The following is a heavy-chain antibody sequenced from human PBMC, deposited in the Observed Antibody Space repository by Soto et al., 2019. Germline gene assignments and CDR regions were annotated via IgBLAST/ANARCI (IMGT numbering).Heavy chain of an antibody. J-gene: IGHJ4*02. CDR1: EVALSHYW. Sequence: EVQLVESGGGLVQPVGYLRLAGGASEVALSHYWMTWGRQAPGKGLEWVAKIKEDGSETYYVDSVKGRFTIARDNAKNSLLLQMNSLGAEDTAVYYCARGRSYRNYVDYWGQGTMVTVSS. CDR3: ARGRSYRNYVDY. CDR2: IKEDGSET. V-gene: IGHV3-7*03.